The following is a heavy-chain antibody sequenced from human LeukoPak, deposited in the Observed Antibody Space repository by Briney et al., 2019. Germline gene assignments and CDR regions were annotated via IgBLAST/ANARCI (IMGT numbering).Heavy chain of an antibody. CDR1: GFTFSSYG. CDR2: IRYDGSNK. D-gene: IGHD6-13*01. Sequence: GGSLRLSCAASGFTFSSYGMHWVRQAPGKGLEWVAFIRYDGSNKYYADSVKGRFTISRDNSKNTLYLQMNSLRAEDTAVYYCAKDRLQLEYYFDYWGQGTLVTVSS. J-gene: IGHJ4*02. V-gene: IGHV3-30*02. CDR3: AKDRLQLEYYFDY.